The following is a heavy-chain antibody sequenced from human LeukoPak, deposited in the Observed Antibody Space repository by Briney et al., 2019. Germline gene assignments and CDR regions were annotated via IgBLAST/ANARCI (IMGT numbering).Heavy chain of an antibody. Sequence: GGSLRLCCAASGFTVSSNNMSWVRQAPGKGLEWVSVIYSGGSTYYADSVKGRFTISRDNSKNTLYLQMNSLRAEDTAVYYCARDSGRYGMDVWGQGTTVTVSS. CDR3: ARDSGRYGMDV. CDR2: IYSGGST. CDR1: GFTVSSNN. V-gene: IGHV3-66*01. D-gene: IGHD3-10*01. J-gene: IGHJ6*02.